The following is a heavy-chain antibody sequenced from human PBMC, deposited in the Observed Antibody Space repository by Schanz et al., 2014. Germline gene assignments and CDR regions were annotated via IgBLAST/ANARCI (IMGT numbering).Heavy chain of an antibody. V-gene: IGHV3-21*02. CDR2: FIVDSGNT. Sequence: EVLLVESGGGLVKPGGSLRLSCEASGFTFITYTMNWVRQAPGKGLEWVSGFIVDSGNTYYAGSVKGRFSISRDNSKNTLYLQMNTLRAEDTAVYYCARDRGYCSGGSCLTFDYWGQGTLVTVSS. CDR1: GFTFITYT. J-gene: IGHJ4*02. D-gene: IGHD2-15*01. CDR3: ARDRGYCSGGSCLTFDY.